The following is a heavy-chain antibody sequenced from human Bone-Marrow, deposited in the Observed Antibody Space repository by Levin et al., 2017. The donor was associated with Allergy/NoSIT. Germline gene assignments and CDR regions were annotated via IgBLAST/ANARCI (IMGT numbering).Heavy chain of an antibody. CDR1: GASISSGGYY. J-gene: IGHJ5*02. Sequence: SETLSLTCSVSGASISSGGYYWSWIRQRPGKGLEWIGYVSYSGSTLYKPSLKSRITISADTSKNQFSLRLNSVTAADTAVYYCARDGAFSSSWGSNWFDPWGQGTLVTVSA. CDR3: ARDGAFSSSWGSNWFDP. CDR2: VSYSGST. D-gene: IGHD6-13*01. V-gene: IGHV4-31*03.